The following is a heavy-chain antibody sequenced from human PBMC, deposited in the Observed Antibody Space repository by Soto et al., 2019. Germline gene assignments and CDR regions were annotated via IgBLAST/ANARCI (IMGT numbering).Heavy chain of an antibody. CDR2: ISDGGGTT. V-gene: IGHV3-23*01. D-gene: IGHD2-2*01. J-gene: IGHJ4*02. CDR1: CFTFISYA. Sequence: GGSLRLSCASSCFTFISYAMSWVRQAPGKGLEWVSAISDGGGTTYYADSVKGRFTISRDNSKNTVYLQMNNLRAEDTAIYYCAKEVPGVTPRVDFWGQGTLVTVSS. CDR3: AKEVPGVTPRVDF.